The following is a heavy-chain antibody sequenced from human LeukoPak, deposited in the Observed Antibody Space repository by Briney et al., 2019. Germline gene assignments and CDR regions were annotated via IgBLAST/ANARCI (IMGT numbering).Heavy chain of an antibody. CDR2: ISYDGSNK. V-gene: IGHV3-30*04. D-gene: IGHD6-13*01. J-gene: IGHJ4*02. CDR1: GFTFSSYA. CDR3: AKSSSWRRAYFDY. Sequence: GGSLRLSCAASGFTFSSYAMHWVRQAPGKGLEWVAVISYDGSNKYYADSVKGRFTISRDNSKNTLYLQMNSLRAEDTAVYYCAKSSSWRRAYFDYWGQGTLVTVSS.